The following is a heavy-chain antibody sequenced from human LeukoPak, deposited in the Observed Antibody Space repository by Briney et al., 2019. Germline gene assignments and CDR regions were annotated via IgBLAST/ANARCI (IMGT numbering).Heavy chain of an antibody. CDR2: ISAYNGNT. J-gene: IGHJ1*01. CDR1: GYTFPSYG. V-gene: IGHV1-18*01. D-gene: IGHD3-3*01. CDR3: AREQRITIFGVVIGLEYFQH. Sequence: ASVKVSSKASGYTFPSYGISWVRQAPGQGLEWMGWISAYNGNTNYAQKLQGRVTMTTDTSTSTAYMELRSLRSDDTAVYYCAREQRITIFGVVIGLEYFQHWGQGTLVTVSS.